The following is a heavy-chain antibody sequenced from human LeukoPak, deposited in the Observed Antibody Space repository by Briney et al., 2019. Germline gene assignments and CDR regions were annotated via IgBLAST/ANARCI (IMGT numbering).Heavy chain of an antibody. J-gene: IGHJ6*03. CDR2: ISYDGSNK. CDR1: GFTFSSYG. D-gene: IGHD4-17*01. CDR3: ARDHRGYGDYYYYYYMDV. V-gene: IGHV3-30*03. Sequence: GGSLRLSCAASGFTFSSYGMHWVRQAPGKGLEWVAVISYDGSNKYYADSVKGRFTISRDNSKNTLYLQMNSLRAEDTAVYYCARDHRGYGDYYYYYYMDVWGKGTTVTISS.